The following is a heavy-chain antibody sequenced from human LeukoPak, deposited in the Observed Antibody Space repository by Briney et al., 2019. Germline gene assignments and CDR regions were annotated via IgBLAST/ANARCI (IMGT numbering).Heavy chain of an antibody. V-gene: IGHV1-8*03. Sequence: ASVKVSCNASGYTFTSYDINWVRQATGQGLEWMGWMNPNSGNTGYAQKFQGRVTITRNTSISTAYMELSSLRSEDTAVYYCATRIGSYLDAFDIWGQGTMVTVSS. CDR2: MNPNSGNT. CDR1: GYTFTSYD. D-gene: IGHD1-26*01. CDR3: ATRIGSYLDAFDI. J-gene: IGHJ3*02.